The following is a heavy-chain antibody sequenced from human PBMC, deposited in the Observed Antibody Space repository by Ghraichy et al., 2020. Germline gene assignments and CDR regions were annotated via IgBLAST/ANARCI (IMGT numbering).Heavy chain of an antibody. CDR1: GFTFSTYA. CDR2: ISSGGTT. D-gene: IGHD5-18*01. CDR3: AKGQRSVDTSMITSDY. V-gene: IGHV3-23*01. J-gene: IGHJ4*02. Sequence: GSLRLSCAVSGFTFSTYAMNWVRQAPGKGLEWVSAISSGGTTYYADSVKGQFTISRDNSKNTLYLQMNSLRAEDTAVYFCAKGQRSVDTSMITSDYWGQGTLVTVSS.